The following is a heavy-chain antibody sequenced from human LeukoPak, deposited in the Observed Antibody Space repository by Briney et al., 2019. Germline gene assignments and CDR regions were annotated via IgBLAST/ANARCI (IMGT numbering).Heavy chain of an antibody. V-gene: IGHV4-59*01. CDR2: IYYSEST. D-gene: IGHD1-14*01. CDR3: ARDKTEGYYYYYMDV. Sequence: SETLSLTCTVSGGSISSYYWSWIRQPPGKGLEWIGYIYYSESTNYNPSLKSRVTISVDTSKNQFSLKLSSVTAADTAVYYCARDKTEGYYYYYMDVWGKGTTVTVSS. CDR1: GGSISSYY. J-gene: IGHJ6*03.